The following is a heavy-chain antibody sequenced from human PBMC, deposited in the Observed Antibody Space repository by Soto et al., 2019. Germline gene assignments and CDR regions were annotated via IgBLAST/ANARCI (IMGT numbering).Heavy chain of an antibody. CDR2: ISSSGSTI. J-gene: IGHJ3*02. CDR3: ATEIHTYALDI. V-gene: IGHV3-11*01. D-gene: IGHD2-2*01. CDR1: GFTFSDYY. Sequence: PGGSLRLSCAASGFTFSDYYMSWIRQPPGKGLEWISYISSSGSTIYYADSVKGRFTISRENAKNSLYLQMNSLRAEDSAVYYCATEIHTYALDIWGQGTMVTVSS.